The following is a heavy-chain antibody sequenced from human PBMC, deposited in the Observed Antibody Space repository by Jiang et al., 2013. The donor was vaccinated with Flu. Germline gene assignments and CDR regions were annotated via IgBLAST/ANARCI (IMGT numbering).Heavy chain of an antibody. J-gene: IGHJ4*02. Sequence: VQLLESGGGVVQPGRSLRLSCAASGFTFSSYAMHWVRQAPGKGLEWVAVISYDGSNKYYADSVKGRFTISRDNSKNTLYLQMNSLRAEDTAVYYCARAPTGGYYYDSSGYCDYWGQGTLVTVVL. CDR3: ARAPTGGYYYDSSGYCDY. D-gene: IGHD3-22*01. CDR1: GFTFSSYA. CDR2: ISYDGSNK. V-gene: IGHV3-30*01.